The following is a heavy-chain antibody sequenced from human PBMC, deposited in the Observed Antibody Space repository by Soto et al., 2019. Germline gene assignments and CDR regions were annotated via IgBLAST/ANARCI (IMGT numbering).Heavy chain of an antibody. J-gene: IGHJ3*02. Sequence: GESLKISCKGSGYSFTSYWIGWVRQMPGKGLEWMGIIYPGDSDTRYSPSFQGQVTISADKSISTAYLQWSSLKASDTAMYYCARFYRVPPTKDAFDIWGQGTMVTVSS. CDR3: ARFYRVPPTKDAFDI. CDR1: GYSFTSYW. D-gene: IGHD2-2*01. V-gene: IGHV5-51*01. CDR2: IYPGDSDT.